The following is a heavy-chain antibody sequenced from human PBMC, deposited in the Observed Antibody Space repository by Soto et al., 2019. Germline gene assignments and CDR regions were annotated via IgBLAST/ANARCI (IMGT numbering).Heavy chain of an antibody. CDR3: AAGEASSRNLAPYYLDF. V-gene: IGHV4-59*01. J-gene: IGHJ4*02. CDR2: IHYSGTT. CDR1: GGSMRNYF. Sequence: KASETLSLTCTVSGGSMRNYFWTWIRQPPGKGLEWIGYIHYSGTTSFFPSYNPSLRSRVTISEDTSKNQSSLKLLSVTTADTAVYFCAAGEASSRNLAPYYLDFWGQGTLVTVSS. D-gene: IGHD6-13*01.